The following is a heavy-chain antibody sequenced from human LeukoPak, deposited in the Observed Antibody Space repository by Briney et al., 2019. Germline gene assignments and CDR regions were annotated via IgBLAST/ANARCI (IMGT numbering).Heavy chain of an antibody. CDR2: IDPNSGGR. J-gene: IGHJ4*02. CDR1: GYIFTGYY. D-gene: IGHD1-26*01. Sequence: GASVKVSCMTSGYIFTGYYIYWVRQAPGQGFEWIGWIDPNSGGRNYSQNFQGRVSMARDTSVSTAFMELRGLRSDDTAIYFCARKGRSTLDYWGQGTLVTLSS. V-gene: IGHV1-2*02. CDR3: ARKGRSTLDY.